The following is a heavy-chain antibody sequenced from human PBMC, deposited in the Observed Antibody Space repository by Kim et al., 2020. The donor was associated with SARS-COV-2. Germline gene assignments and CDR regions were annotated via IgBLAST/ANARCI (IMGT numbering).Heavy chain of an antibody. J-gene: IGHJ4*02. CDR3: ANGKDSSGYYYAAPNYFDY. D-gene: IGHD3-22*01. Sequence: GRFTISRNNSKNTLYLQMNSLRAEDTAVYYCANGKDSSGYYYAAPNYFDYWGQGTLVTVSS. V-gene: IGHV3-30*02.